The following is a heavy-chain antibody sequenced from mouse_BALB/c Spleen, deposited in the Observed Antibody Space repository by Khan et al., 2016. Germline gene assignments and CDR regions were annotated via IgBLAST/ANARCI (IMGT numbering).Heavy chain of an antibody. CDR3: ANGDDAMDY. V-gene: IGHV3-2*02. Sequence: EVQLQESGPGLVKPSQSLSLTCTVTGYSITSDYAWNWIRQFPGNKLEWMGYISYSGSTSYNPSLKSRISITRDTSKNQFFLQLNSVTTEDTATYYCANGDDAMDYWGQGTSFTVSS. J-gene: IGHJ4*01. CDR1: GYSITSDYA. CDR2: ISYSGST. D-gene: IGHD2-13*01.